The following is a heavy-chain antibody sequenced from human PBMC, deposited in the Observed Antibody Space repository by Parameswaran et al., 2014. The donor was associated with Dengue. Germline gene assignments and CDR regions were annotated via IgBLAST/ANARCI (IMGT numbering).Heavy chain of an antibody. J-gene: IGHJ6*02. CDR3: ARRHALITIFGVVIMPSFGYGMDV. V-gene: IGHV1-8*01. CDR2: MNPNSGNT. D-gene: IGHD3-3*01. Sequence: WVRQAPGQGLEWMGWMNPNSGNTGYAQKFQGRVTMTRNTSISTAYMELSSLRSEDTAVYYCARRHALITIFGVVIMPSFGYGMDVWGQGTTVTVSS.